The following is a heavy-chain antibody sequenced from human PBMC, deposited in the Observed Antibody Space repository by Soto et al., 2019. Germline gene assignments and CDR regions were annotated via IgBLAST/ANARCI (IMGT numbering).Heavy chain of an antibody. Sequence: EVQLVESGGDLVQPGRSLRLSCAASGFNFDDYAMHWVRQVPGKGLEWVSGISWEGGSIGYADSVKGRFTISRDNAKNSLYLEMNSLRSEDTALYYCAKDHDEDFGYDLDYFTHWGQGTLVTVS. CDR3: AKDHDEDFGYDLDYFTH. CDR2: ISWEGGSI. J-gene: IGHJ4*02. CDR1: GFNFDDYA. V-gene: IGHV3-9*01. D-gene: IGHD5-12*01.